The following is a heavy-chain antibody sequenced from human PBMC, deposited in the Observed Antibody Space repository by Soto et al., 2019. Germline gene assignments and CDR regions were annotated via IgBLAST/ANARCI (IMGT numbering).Heavy chain of an antibody. CDR3: ASAEKDCSGGSCYSGGFDY. Sequence: PSENLSLTCAVYGASFTGHCWSWIRQPQGKGLEWIGEVTPSGSTNYNPSLKSRVTISVATSKNQFSLKLSSVTAADTAVYYCASAEKDCSGGSCYSGGFDYWVQGNLVT. D-gene: IGHD2-15*01. J-gene: IGHJ4*02. CDR2: VTPSGST. CDR1: GASFTGHC. V-gene: IGHV4-34*01.